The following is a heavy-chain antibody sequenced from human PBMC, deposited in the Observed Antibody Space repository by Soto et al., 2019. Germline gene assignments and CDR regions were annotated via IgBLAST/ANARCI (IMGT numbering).Heavy chain of an antibody. V-gene: IGHV3-33*01. CDR1: GFTFSSYG. CDR3: ARDRLGIAAAEGMDV. D-gene: IGHD6-13*01. J-gene: IGHJ6*02. CDR2: IWYDGSNK. Sequence: GGSLRLSCAASGFTFSSYGMHWVRQAPGKGLEWVAVIWYDGSNKYYADSVKGRFTISRDNSKNTLYLQMNSLRAEDTAVYYCARDRLGIAAAEGMDVWGQGTTVTVSS.